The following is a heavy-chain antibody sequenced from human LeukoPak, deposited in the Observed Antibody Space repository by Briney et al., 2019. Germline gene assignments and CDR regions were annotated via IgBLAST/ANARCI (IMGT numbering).Heavy chain of an antibody. Sequence: PGGPLRLSCAASGFTFSSYAMHWVRQAPGKGLEWVAVISYDGSNKYYADSVKGRFTISRDNSKNTLYLQMNSLRAEDTAVYYCARDITNGVMDYYYGMDVWGQGTTVTVSS. V-gene: IGHV3-30-3*01. J-gene: IGHJ6*02. D-gene: IGHD2-8*01. CDR2: ISYDGSNK. CDR1: GFTFSSYA. CDR3: ARDITNGVMDYYYGMDV.